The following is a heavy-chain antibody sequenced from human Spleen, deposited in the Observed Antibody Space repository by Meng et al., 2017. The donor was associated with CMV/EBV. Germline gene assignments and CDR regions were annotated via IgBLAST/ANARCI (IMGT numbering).Heavy chain of an antibody. Sequence: GESLKISCAASGFTFSSYWMNWVRQAPGKGLEWVAVISYDGSNKYYADSVKGRFTISRDNSKNTLYLQMNSLRAEDTAVYYCARGRTVTTEVVAFDIWGQGTMVTVSS. J-gene: IGHJ3*02. CDR3: ARGRTVTTEVVAFDI. CDR2: ISYDGSNK. V-gene: IGHV3-30-3*01. D-gene: IGHD4-17*01. CDR1: GFTFSSYW.